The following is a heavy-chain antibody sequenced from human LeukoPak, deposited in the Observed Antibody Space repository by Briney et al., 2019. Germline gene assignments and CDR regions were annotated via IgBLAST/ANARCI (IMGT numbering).Heavy chain of an antibody. Sequence: ASVKVSCKASGYTFSSFYLHWVRQAPGQGLEWMGVINPSSGGTTYAQRFQGRVTMTRDTSTSTVYMEVSSLRSEDTAAYYCARVGIAAAGVFDYWGQGTLVTVSS. CDR3: ARVGIAAAGVFDY. CDR2: INPSSGGT. V-gene: IGHV1-46*01. J-gene: IGHJ4*02. CDR1: GYTFSSFY. D-gene: IGHD6-13*01.